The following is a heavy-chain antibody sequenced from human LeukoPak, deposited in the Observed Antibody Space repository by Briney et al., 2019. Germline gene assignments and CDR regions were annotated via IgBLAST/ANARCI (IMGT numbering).Heavy chain of an antibody. Sequence: GGSLRLFCGASGFTFSSYSMKWVRQAPGKGLEWVSSISSSSYIYYADSVKGRFTISRDNAKNSLYLQMNSLRAEDTAVYYCARDSSSGSYYSNYFYYYMDVWGKGTTVTVSS. CDR1: GFTFSSYS. D-gene: IGHD1-26*01. CDR3: ARDSSSGSYYSNYFYYYMDV. J-gene: IGHJ6*03. CDR2: ISSSSYI. V-gene: IGHV3-21*01.